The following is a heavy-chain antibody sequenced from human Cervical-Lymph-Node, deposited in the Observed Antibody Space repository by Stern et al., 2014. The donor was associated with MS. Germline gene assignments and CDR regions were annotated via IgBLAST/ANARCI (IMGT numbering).Heavy chain of an antibody. J-gene: IGHJ5*02. CDR2: IYHSGST. Sequence: VQLVESGPGLVKPSQTLSLTCTVSGGSIISGGYYWSWLRQYPEKGLEWIGYIYHSGSTSYNPSLKSRVTISVDTSKNQFSLRLRSVTAADTAVYYSAREKSQDDSNDNWFDPWGQGTLVTVSS. CDR3: AREKSQDDSNDNWFDP. CDR1: GGSIISGGYY. V-gene: IGHV4-31*03. D-gene: IGHD4-11*01.